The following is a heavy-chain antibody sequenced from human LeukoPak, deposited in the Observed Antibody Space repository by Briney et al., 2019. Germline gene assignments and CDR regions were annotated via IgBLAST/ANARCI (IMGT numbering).Heavy chain of an antibody. Sequence: ASVKVSCKASGHTFTGYYMHWVRQAPGQGLEWMGWINPNSGGTNYAQKFQGRVTMTRDTSTSTGYMDLSSLRSDDTAVYYCARQAVTTGWFFDFWGQGTLVAVSS. V-gene: IGHV1-2*02. CDR1: GHTFTGYY. D-gene: IGHD4-17*01. CDR3: ARQAVTTGWFFDF. CDR2: INPNSGGT. J-gene: IGHJ4*02.